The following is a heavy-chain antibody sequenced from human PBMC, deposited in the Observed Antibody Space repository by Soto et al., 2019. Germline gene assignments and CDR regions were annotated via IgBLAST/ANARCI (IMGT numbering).Heavy chain of an antibody. J-gene: IGHJ5*02. V-gene: IGHV3-30*18. D-gene: IGHD3-10*01. Sequence: QVQLVESGGGVVQPGRSLRRSCAASGFTFSNYCMHWVRQAPGKGLEWVALISYDGSNKYYVDSVKGRSTISSDNSKNTLYLQMNSLRPEDTAVYYCAKDLYHGSGSPPNCFAPGGQGTLVSVS. CDR1: GFTFSNYC. CDR2: ISYDGSNK. CDR3: AKDLYHGSGSPPNCFAP.